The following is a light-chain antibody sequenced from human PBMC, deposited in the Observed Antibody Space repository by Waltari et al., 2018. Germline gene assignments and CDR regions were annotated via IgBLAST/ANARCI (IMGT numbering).Light chain of an antibody. Sequence: QSALTQPRSVSGSPGQSVAISCSGPSSDVGGYNYFFLYQHHPGKAPKLMIYDVPKRPAGVPDRFSGSKSGNTASLTISGLQADDEADYYCCSYAGRNIYVFGTGTKVTVL. CDR3: CSYAGRNIYV. CDR1: SSDVGGYNY. V-gene: IGLV2-11*01. J-gene: IGLJ1*01. CDR2: DVP.